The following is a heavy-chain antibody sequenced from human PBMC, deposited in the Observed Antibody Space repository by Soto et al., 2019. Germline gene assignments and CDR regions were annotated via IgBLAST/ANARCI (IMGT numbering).Heavy chain of an antibody. J-gene: IGHJ5*02. CDR2: IYYSGST. Sequence: SETLSLPCTVSGGSISSGGYYWSWIRQHPGKGLEWIGYIYYSGSTYYNPSLKSRVTISVGTSKNQFSLKLSSVTAADTAVYYCARGQYNWFDPWGQATLLTVTS. V-gene: IGHV4-31*03. CDR3: ARGQYNWFDP. CDR1: GGSISSGGYY.